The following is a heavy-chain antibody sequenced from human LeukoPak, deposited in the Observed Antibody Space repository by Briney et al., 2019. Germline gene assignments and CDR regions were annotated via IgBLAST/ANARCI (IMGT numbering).Heavy chain of an antibody. D-gene: IGHD4-17*01. CDR1: GFTFGDFA. Sequence: GRSLRLSCRSFGFTFGDFAISWVRQAPGKGLEWVGFIRNKIHGRTSVYAASVEGRFTISRDDSESIAYLQMNSLKTEDTAVYYCARGGVNDHGDGQYFQHWGQGTLVTVSS. J-gene: IGHJ1*01. CDR3: ARGGVNDHGDGQYFQH. V-gene: IGHV3-49*04. CDR2: IRNKIHGRTS.